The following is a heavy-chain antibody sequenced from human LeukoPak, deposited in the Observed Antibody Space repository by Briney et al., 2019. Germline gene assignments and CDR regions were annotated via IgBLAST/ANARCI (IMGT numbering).Heavy chain of an antibody. Sequence: GGSLRLSCAASGFTFSSYSMNWVRQAPGKGLEWVSSINSSSSYIYYADSVKGRFTISRDNAKNSLYLQMNSLRAEDTAVYYCASGFKYYYDSSGYYFPYYFDYWGQGTLVTVSS. V-gene: IGHV3-21*01. CDR3: ASGFKYYYDSSGYYFPYYFDY. D-gene: IGHD3-22*01. J-gene: IGHJ4*02. CDR2: INSSSSYI. CDR1: GFTFSSYS.